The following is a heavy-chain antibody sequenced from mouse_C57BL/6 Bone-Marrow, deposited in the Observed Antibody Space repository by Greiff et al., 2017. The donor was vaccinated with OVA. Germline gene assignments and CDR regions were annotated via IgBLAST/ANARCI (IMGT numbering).Heavy chain of an antibody. CDR2: ISSGSSTI. CDR1: GFTFSDYG. CDR3: ANKLGPYWYFDV. J-gene: IGHJ1*03. D-gene: IGHD4-1*01. Sequence: EVQLQQSGGGLVKPGGSLKLSCAASGFTFSDYGMHWVRQAPEKGLEWVAYISSGSSTIYYADTVKGRFTISRDNAKNTLFLQMTSLRSEDTAMYYCANKLGPYWYFDVWGTGTTVTVSS. V-gene: IGHV5-17*01.